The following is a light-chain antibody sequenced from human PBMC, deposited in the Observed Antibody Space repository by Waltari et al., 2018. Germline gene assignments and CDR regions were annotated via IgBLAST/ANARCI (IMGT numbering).Light chain of an antibody. CDR2: EVN. CDR1: SRDVGSYIH. V-gene: IGLV2-8*01. Sequence: QPPSASGSPGQSVTISCSGSSRDVGSYIHVSWYQQHPGKAPRLIIYEVNKRPSGVPDRFSGSKSGNTASLTVSGLQSEDEAVYFCSSYTGIRSVIFGGGTHLSVL. CDR3: SSYTGIRSVI. J-gene: IGLJ2*01.